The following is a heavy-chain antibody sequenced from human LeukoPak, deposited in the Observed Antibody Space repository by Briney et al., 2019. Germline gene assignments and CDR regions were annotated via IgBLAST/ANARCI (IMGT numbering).Heavy chain of an antibody. J-gene: IGHJ4*02. CDR1: GFTFGNYW. Sequence: GGSLRLSCVASGFTFGNYWMNWVRQAPGKGLEWVANIKNDGGATYYLDSVKGRFTISRDNAKSSLYLQMDSLRGEDTAVYYCNGPTYWGQGTLVTVSS. D-gene: IGHD2-8*01. CDR3: NGPTY. V-gene: IGHV3-7*05. CDR2: IKNDGGAT.